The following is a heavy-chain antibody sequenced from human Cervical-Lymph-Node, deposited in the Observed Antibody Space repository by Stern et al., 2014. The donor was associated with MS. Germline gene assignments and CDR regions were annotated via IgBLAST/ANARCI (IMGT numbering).Heavy chain of an antibody. CDR1: GYTFSNSW. V-gene: IGHV5-51*01. Sequence: EVQLVQSGAEVKKPGESLKISCKGSGYTFSNSWIGWVRQMPGRGLEWMGIIYPGDPYTTYSPSFQGQITISADKSISTAYPQWNSLKASATAIFYCARGSAGAGAFFDYWGQGTLVTVSS. J-gene: IGHJ4*02. D-gene: IGHD2-8*02. CDR2: IYPGDPYT. CDR3: ARGSAGAGAFFDY.